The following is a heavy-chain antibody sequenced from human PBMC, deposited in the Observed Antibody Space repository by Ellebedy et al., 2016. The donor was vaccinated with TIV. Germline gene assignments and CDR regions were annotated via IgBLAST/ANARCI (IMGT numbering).Heavy chain of an antibody. D-gene: IGHD3-16*01. V-gene: IGHV1-2*04. CDR3: ARAGDTQGDY. CDR2: INPNSGGT. J-gene: IGHJ4*02. CDR1: GYTFTDYY. Sequence: ASVKVSXXASGYTFTDYYMHWVRQAPGQGLEWMGWINPNSGGTNYAQKFQGWVTMTRDTSISAAYMELSSLRSDDTAVYFCARAGDTQGDYWGQGTLVIVSS.